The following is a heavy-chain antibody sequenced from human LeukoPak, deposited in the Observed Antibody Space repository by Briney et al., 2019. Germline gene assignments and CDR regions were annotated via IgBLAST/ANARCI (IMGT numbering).Heavy chain of an antibody. J-gene: IGHJ4*02. CDR3: AKDSGEWELLRLYFDY. CDR2: ISYDGSNK. V-gene: IGHV3-30*18. CDR1: GFTFSSYG. D-gene: IGHD1-26*01. Sequence: GGSLRLSCAASGFTFSSYGMHWVRQAPGKGLEWVAVISYDGSNKYYADSVKGRFTISRDNSKNTLYLQMNSLRAEDTAVYYCAKDSGEWELLRLYFDYWGQETLVTVSS.